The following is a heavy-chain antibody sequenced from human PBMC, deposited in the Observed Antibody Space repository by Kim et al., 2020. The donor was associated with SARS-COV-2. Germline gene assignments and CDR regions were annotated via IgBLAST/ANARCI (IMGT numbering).Heavy chain of an antibody. Sequence: SETLSLTCTVSGGSVSSGSYYWSWIRQPPGKGLEWIGYIYYSGSTNYNPSLKSRVTISVDTSKNQFSLKLSSVTAADTAVYYCARTYYDFWSGYYQRNYFDYWGQGTLVTVSS. CDR1: GGSVSSGSYY. V-gene: IGHV4-61*01. CDR2: IYYSGST. J-gene: IGHJ4*02. CDR3: ARTYYDFWSGYYQRNYFDY. D-gene: IGHD3-3*01.